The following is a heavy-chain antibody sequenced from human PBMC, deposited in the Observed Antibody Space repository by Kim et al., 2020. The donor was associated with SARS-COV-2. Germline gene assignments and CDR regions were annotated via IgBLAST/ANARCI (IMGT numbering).Heavy chain of an antibody. V-gene: IGHV3-21*01. J-gene: IGHJ6*02. D-gene: IGHD5-18*01. Sequence: GGSLRLSCAASGFTFSSYSMNWVRQAPGKGLEWVSSISSSSSYIYYADSVKGRFTISRDNAKNSLYLQMNSLRAEDTAVYYCARDPVDTAMVEYYYYYYGMGVWGQGTTVTFSS. CDR1: GFTFSSYS. CDR2: ISSSSSYI. CDR3: ARDPVDTAMVEYYYYYYGMGV.